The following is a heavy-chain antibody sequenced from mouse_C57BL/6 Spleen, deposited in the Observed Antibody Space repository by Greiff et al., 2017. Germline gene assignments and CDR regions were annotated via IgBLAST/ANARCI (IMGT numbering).Heavy chain of an antibody. D-gene: IGHD2-5*01. CDR1: GFNIKDYY. Sequence: VQLQQSGAELVRPGASVKLSCTASGFNIKDYYMHWVKQRPEQGLEWIGRIDPEDGDTEYAPKFQGKATMTADTSSNTAYLQLSSLTSEDTAVYYCTNSDYEDWYFDDWGTGTTVTVSS. CDR2: IDPEDGDT. V-gene: IGHV14-1*01. J-gene: IGHJ1*03. CDR3: TNSDYEDWYFDD.